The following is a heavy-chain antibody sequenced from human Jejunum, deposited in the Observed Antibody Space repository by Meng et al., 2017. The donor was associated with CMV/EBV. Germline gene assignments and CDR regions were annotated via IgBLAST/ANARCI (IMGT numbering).Heavy chain of an antibody. J-gene: IGHJ3*02. CDR1: SASHY. D-gene: IGHD3-3*01. V-gene: IGHV4-61*01. CDR2: VYYSGST. Sequence: SASHYWTWIRQSPGKGLEWIGYVYYSGSTTYNPSLKSRVTISLDTSMNQFSLKMTSVTAADTAVYYCATTHYDFSSGYHSDAFDIWGQGTMVTVSS. CDR3: ATTHYDFSSGYHSDAFDI.